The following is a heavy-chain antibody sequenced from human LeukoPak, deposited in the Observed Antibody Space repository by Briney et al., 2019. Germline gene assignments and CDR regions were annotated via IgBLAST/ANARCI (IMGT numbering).Heavy chain of an antibody. CDR1: GYTFTDYY. CDR2: INPNSGGT. J-gene: IGHJ4*02. Sequence: ASVKVSCKASGYTFTDYYMHWVRQAPGQGLEWMGRINPNSGGTNYAQKFQGRVTMTRDTSISTAYMELSRLRSDDTAVYYCARDRGYSGYGGVFDYWGQGTLVTVSS. D-gene: IGHD5-12*01. CDR3: ARDRGYSGYGGVFDY. V-gene: IGHV1-2*06.